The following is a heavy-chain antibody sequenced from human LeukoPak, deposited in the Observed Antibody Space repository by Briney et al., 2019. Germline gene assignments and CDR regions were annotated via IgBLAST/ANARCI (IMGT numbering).Heavy chain of an antibody. CDR1: GFTFSSYA. J-gene: IGHJ6*03. CDR3: AARAYRSSTSCLTEGYYYMDV. CDR2: ISGSGGST. D-gene: IGHD2-2*01. V-gene: IGHV3-23*01. Sequence: GGSLRLSCAASGFTFSSYAMSWVRQAPGKGLEWVSAISGSGGSTYYADSVKGRFTISRDNSKNTLYLQMNSLRAEDTAVYYCAARAYRSSTSCLTEGYYYMDVWGKGTTVTVSS.